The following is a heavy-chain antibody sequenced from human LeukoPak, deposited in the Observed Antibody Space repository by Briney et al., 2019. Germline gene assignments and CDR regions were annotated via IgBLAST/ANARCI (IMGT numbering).Heavy chain of an antibody. CDR3: AAGYSGSWGVLDY. Sequence: WASVKVSCKASGFTFTSSAMRWVRQARGQRLEWIGWIVVGSGNTNYAQKFQERVTITRDMSTSTAYMELSSLRSEDTAVYYCAAGYSGSWGVLDYWGQGTLVTVSS. V-gene: IGHV1-58*02. J-gene: IGHJ4*02. CDR1: GFTFTSSA. CDR2: IVVGSGNT. D-gene: IGHD1-26*01.